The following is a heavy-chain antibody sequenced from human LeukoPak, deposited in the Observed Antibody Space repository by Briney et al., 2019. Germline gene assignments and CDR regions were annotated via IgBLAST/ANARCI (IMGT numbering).Heavy chain of an antibody. D-gene: IGHD2-2*01. V-gene: IGHV4-59*01. CDR3: ARVSGGCSSTSCYVNWFDP. CDR1: GGSISSYY. Sequence: PSETLSLTCTVSGGSISSYYWSWIRQPPGKGLEWIGYIYYSGSTNYNPSLKSRVTISVDTSKNQFSLKLSSVTAADTAVYYCARVSGGCSSTSCYVNWFDPWGQGTLVTVSS. CDR2: IYYSGST. J-gene: IGHJ5*02.